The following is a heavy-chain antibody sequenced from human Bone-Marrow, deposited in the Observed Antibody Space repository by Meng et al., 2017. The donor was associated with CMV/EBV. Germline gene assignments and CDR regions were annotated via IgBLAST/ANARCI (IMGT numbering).Heavy chain of an antibody. D-gene: IGHD2-8*01. CDR2: ISWYGNID. V-gene: IGHV3-30-3*01. Sequence: GGSLRLTCVAPGFPFSSFAIHRVRQAPDKGLEWVALISWYGNIDFYADSVRGRFTTSRDNSKDTAYLRLNSLRHEDRAVYYCAKEGRNRVCKNGVCAQDYWGQGTLVTVSS. J-gene: IGHJ4*02. CDR1: GFPFSSFA. CDR3: AKEGRNRVCKNGVCAQDY.